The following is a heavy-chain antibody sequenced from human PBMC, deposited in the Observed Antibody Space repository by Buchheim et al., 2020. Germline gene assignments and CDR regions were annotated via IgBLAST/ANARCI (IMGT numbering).Heavy chain of an antibody. J-gene: IGHJ5*02. CDR3: ARVCSSTSCYATFDP. Sequence: QVQLQESGPGLVEPSGTLSLTCAVSGVSISSSNWWSWVRQPPGEGLEWIGEMHHGGTTNYNPSLESRVTISVDKSKNHFSLKLSSVTAADTAVYYCARVCSSTSCYATFDPWGQGTL. V-gene: IGHV4-4*02. CDR2: MHHGGTT. CDR1: GVSISSSNW. D-gene: IGHD2-2*01.